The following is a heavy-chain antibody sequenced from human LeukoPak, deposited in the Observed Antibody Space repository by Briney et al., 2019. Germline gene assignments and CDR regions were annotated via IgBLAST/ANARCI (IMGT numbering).Heavy chain of an antibody. CDR3: ARDRVGAHYYMDV. J-gene: IGHJ6*03. CDR2: INPNSGGT. CDR1: GYTFTSYD. Sequence: ASVKVSCKASGYTFTSYDINWVRQAPGQGLEWMGWINPNSGGTNYAQKFQGRVTMTRDTSISTAYMELSRLRSDDTAVYYCARDRVGAHYYMDVWGKGTTVTISS. V-gene: IGHV1-2*02. D-gene: IGHD1-26*01.